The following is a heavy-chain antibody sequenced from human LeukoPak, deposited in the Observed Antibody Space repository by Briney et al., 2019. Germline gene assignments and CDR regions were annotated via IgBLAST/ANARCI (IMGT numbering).Heavy chain of an antibody. CDR2: INPTGGST. CDR1: GYTFTSYY. Sequence: ASVKVSCKASGYTFTSYYMHWVRQAPGQGLEWMGMINPTGGSTRYARKFQGRVTMTRDTSTSTVYMELSSLRSEDTAVYYCTRSQYYGMDVWGQGTTVTVSS. J-gene: IGHJ6*02. CDR3: TRSQYYGMDV. V-gene: IGHV1-46*01.